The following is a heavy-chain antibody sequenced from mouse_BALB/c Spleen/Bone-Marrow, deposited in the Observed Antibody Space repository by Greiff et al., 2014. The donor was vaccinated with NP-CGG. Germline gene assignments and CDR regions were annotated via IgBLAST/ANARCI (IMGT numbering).Heavy chain of an antibody. D-gene: IGHD3-3*01. CDR1: GFTFSDYY. CDR2: ISDGGSYT. CDR3: AREGDGAY. Sequence: EVKLMESGGGLVKPGGSLKLSCAASGFTFSDYYMYWVRQTPEKRLEWVATISDGGSYTYYPDSVKGRFTISRDNAKNNLYLQMSSLKSEDTAMYYCAREGDGAYGGQGTLVTVSA. J-gene: IGHJ3*01. V-gene: IGHV5-4*02.